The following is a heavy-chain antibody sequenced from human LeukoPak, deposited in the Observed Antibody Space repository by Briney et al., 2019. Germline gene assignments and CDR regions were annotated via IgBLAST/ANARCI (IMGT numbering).Heavy chain of an antibody. CDR3: ARGAPRSRYSGYDLTPYFDY. CDR2: ISYDGSNK. J-gene: IGHJ4*02. D-gene: IGHD5-12*01. CDR1: GFTFSSYA. Sequence: PGGSLRLSCAASGFTFSSYAMHWVRQAPGKGLEWVAVISYDGSNKYYADSVKGRFTISRDNSKNTLYLQMNSLRAEDTAVYYCARGAPRSRYSGYDLTPYFDYWGQGTLVTVSS. V-gene: IGHV3-30*04.